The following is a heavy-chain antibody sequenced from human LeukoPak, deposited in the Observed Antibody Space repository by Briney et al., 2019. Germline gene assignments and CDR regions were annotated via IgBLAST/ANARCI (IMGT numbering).Heavy chain of an antibody. CDR1: GYTFTSYG. CDR2: ISAYNGNT. J-gene: IGHJ4*02. D-gene: IGHD2-15*01. Sequence: ASVKVSCKASGYTFTSYGISWVRQAPGQGLEWMGWISAYNGNTNYAQKLQGRVTMTTDTSTSTAYMELRSLRSDDTAVYYCARDIGYCSGGSCYLVFDYWGQGTLVTVSS. CDR3: ARDIGYCSGGSCYLVFDY. V-gene: IGHV1-18*01.